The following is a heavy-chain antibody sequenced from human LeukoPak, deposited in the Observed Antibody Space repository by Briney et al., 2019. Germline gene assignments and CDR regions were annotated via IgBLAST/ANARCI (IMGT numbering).Heavy chain of an antibody. CDR1: GGSISSSSYY. J-gene: IGHJ4*02. Sequence: LSLTCTVSGGSISSSSYYWGWIRQPPGKGLEWVSYISRSGSTIYYADSVKGRFTISRDNAKNSLYLQMNSLRAEDTAVYYCARDGYNSHFDYWGQGTLVTVSS. D-gene: IGHD5-24*01. CDR3: ARDGYNSHFDY. V-gene: IGHV3-11*04. CDR2: ISRSGSTI.